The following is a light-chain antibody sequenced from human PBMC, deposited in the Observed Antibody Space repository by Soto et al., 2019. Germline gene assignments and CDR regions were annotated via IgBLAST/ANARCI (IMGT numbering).Light chain of an antibody. V-gene: IGLV1-47*02. CDR1: SSNIGGTNY. CDR3: ASWDDRLGAVI. J-gene: IGLJ2*01. Sequence: QSVLTQPPSASGTPGQSVFMSCSGSSSNIGGTNYAYWYQQLPGAAPRLLMHSNNLRPSGVPERISGSKSGTSASLAISGLRSEDEAVYYCASWDDRLGAVIFGGGTKVTVL. CDR2: SNN.